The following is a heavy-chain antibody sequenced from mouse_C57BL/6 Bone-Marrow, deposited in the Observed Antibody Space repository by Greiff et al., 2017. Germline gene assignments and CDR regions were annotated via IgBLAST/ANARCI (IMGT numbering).Heavy chain of an antibody. CDR3: ARITTVHAY. CDR1: GYTFTGYW. D-gene: IGHD1-1*01. J-gene: IGHJ3*01. CDR2: ILPGSGST. V-gene: IGHV1-9*01. Sequence: SGASVKLSCKSTGYTFTGYWIEWVKQRPGHGLEWIGEILPGSGSTNYNEKFKGKATFTADTSSNTAYMQLSSLTTEDSAIYDCARITTVHAYWGQGTLVTVSA.